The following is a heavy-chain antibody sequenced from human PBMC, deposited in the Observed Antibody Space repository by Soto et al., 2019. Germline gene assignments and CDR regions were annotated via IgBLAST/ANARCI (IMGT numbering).Heavy chain of an antibody. J-gene: IGHJ6*03. D-gene: IGHD3-3*01. Sequence: GGSLRLSCAASGFTFSSYGMHWVRQAPGKGLEWVAVIWYDGSNKYYADSVKGRFTISRDNSKNTLYLQMNSLRAEDTAVYYCARDYDFWSGYSYMDVWGKGTTVTVSS. CDR2: IWYDGSNK. CDR3: ARDYDFWSGYSYMDV. CDR1: GFTFSSYG. V-gene: IGHV3-33*01.